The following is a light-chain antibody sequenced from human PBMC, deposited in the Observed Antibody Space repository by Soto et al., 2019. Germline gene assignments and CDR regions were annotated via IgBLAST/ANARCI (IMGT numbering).Light chain of an antibody. CDR1: QTISSW. J-gene: IGKJ1*01. Sequence: DIQMTQSPSTLSGSVGDRVTITCRASQTISSWLAWYQQKPGKAPKLLIYKASTLKSGVPSRFSGSGSGTEFTLTISSLQPHDFATYYCQQYNSYSTWTFGQGTKLDIK. V-gene: IGKV1-5*03. CDR3: QQYNSYSTWT. CDR2: KAS.